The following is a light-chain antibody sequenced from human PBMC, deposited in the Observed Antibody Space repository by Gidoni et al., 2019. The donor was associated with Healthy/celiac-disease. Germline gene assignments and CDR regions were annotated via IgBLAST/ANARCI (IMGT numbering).Light chain of an antibody. Sequence: DIQMTQSPSTLSASVEDRVTITCRASQSISSWLAWYQQKPGKAPKILIYKASSLESGVPSRFSGSGSGTEFTLTISSLQPDDFATYYCQQYNSYSKYTFGQGTKLEIK. J-gene: IGKJ2*01. CDR2: KAS. V-gene: IGKV1-5*03. CDR1: QSISSW. CDR3: QQYNSYSKYT.